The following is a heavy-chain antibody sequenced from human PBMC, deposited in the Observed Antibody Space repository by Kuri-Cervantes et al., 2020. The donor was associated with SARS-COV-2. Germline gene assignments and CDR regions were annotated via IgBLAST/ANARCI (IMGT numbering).Heavy chain of an antibody. CDR1: GFIFSDYY. CDR3: AREGIIVGATPFDY. Sequence: GGSLRLSCTASGFIFSDYYMTWIRQAPGKGLEWVSNIGPSGTTKYYADSVKGRFTISRDNSKNTLYLQMNSLRAEDTAVYYCAREGIIVGATPFDYWGQGTLVTVSS. CDR2: IGPSGTTK. D-gene: IGHD1-26*01. J-gene: IGHJ4*02. V-gene: IGHV3-11*04.